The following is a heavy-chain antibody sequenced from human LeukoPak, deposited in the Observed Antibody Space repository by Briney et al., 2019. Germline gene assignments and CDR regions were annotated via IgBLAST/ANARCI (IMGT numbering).Heavy chain of an antibody. CDR3: AKAWAAAGTFDS. J-gene: IGHJ4*02. CDR1: GFTFSSYA. V-gene: IGHV3-23*01. Sequence: GGSLRLSCAASGFTFSSYAMSWVRQAPGKGLEWVSGISGSGGSTYYADSVKGRFTISRDNSKKTLYLQMNSLRAEDTAVYYCAKAWAAAGTFDSWGQGTLVTVSS. CDR2: ISGSGGST. D-gene: IGHD6-13*01.